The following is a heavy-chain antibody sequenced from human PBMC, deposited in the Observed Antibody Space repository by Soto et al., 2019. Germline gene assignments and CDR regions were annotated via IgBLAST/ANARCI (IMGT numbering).Heavy chain of an antibody. D-gene: IGHD6-13*01. CDR2: ISAYNGNT. J-gene: IGHJ4*02. V-gene: IGHV1-18*01. Sequence: ASVKVSCKVSGYTLNELSMHWVRQAPGQGLEWMGGISAYNGNTNYAQKLQGRVTMTTDTSTSTAYMELRSLRSDDTAVYYCARDRIAAAGFDYWGQGTLVTVSS. CDR1: GYTLNELS. CDR3: ARDRIAAAGFDY.